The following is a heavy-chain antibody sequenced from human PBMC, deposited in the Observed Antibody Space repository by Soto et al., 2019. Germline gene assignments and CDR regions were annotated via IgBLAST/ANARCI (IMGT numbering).Heavy chain of an antibody. V-gene: IGHV4-59*01. D-gene: IGHD3-22*01. CDR2: IYYSGST. J-gene: IGHJ5*02. CDR3: ARVMDCYYDSSGYYLNWFDP. CDR1: GGSISSYY. Sequence: PSETLSLTCTVSGGSISSYYWSWIRQPPGKGLEWIGNIYYSGSTNYNPSLKSRVTLSVDTSKNQFSLKLSSVTAADTAVYYCARVMDCYYDSSGYYLNWFDPWGQGTLVTVSS.